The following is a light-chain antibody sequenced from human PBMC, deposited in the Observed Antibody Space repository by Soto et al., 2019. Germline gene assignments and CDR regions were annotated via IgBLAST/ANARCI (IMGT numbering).Light chain of an antibody. CDR1: QSFSSSY. V-gene: IGKV3-20*01. CDR2: GAS. CDR3: QQYGNSPRT. J-gene: IGKJ1*01. Sequence: VVLTQSPGTLSLSPGERATLSCRASQSFSSSYLAWYQQKPGQALRLLIYGASSWATGIPDRFSGSGSGTDFTLTISRLEPEDFAVYYCQQYGNSPRTFGQGTKVEIK.